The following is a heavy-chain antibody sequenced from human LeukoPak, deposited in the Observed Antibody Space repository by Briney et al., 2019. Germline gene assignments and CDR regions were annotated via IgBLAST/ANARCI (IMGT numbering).Heavy chain of an antibody. Sequence: GASLKVSCKVFGGTFSSYAISWVRQAPGQGLEWMGGIIPVFGSAKYAQKFQGRVTITADEPTTTAYMELRSLRSEDAAIYYCARDGKYQLLFNGMDVWGKGTTVTVSS. J-gene: IGHJ6*04. CDR1: GGTFSSYA. CDR2: IIPVFGSA. D-gene: IGHD2-2*01. CDR3: ARDGKYQLLFNGMDV. V-gene: IGHV1-69*01.